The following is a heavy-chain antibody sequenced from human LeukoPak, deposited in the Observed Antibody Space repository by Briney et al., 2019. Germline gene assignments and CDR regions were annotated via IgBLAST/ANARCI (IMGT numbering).Heavy chain of an antibody. CDR2: INPNSGGT. Sequence: ASVKVSCKASGYTFTGYYMHWVRQAPGQGLEWMGWINPNSGGTNYAQKFQGRVTMTRDTSISTAYMELSRLRSDDTAVYYCARVWAAYVAAEYYFDYWGQGTLVTVSS. J-gene: IGHJ4*02. D-gene: IGHD6-13*01. V-gene: IGHV1-2*02. CDR3: ARVWAAYVAAEYYFDY. CDR1: GYTFTGYY.